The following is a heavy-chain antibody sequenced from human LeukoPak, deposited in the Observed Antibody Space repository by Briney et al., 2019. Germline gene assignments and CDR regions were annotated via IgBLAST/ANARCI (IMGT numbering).Heavy chain of an antibody. D-gene: IGHD3-22*01. CDR1: GGSISSYY. Sequence: SETLSLACTVSGGSISSYYWSWIRQPPGKGLEWIGHIYYSGSTNYNPSLKSRVTISVDTSKNQFSLKLSSVTAADTAVYYCARELVITGHNWFDPWGQGTLVTVSS. J-gene: IGHJ5*02. CDR2: IYYSGST. CDR3: ARELVITGHNWFDP. V-gene: IGHV4-59*01.